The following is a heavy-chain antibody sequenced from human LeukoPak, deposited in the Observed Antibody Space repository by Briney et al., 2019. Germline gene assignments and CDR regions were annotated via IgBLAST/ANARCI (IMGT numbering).Heavy chain of an antibody. D-gene: IGHD6-13*01. Sequence: AETLSLTCTVSGGSISSSSYYWGWIHQPPGKGLEWIGNIYYSGSTYYSPSLKSRVTISVDTSKNQSSLRLSSVTAADTALYFCGRVLLIEAAGRRAFDIWGQGTMVTVSS. V-gene: IGHV4-39*07. CDR1: GGSISSSSYY. CDR3: GRVLLIEAAGRRAFDI. J-gene: IGHJ3*02. CDR2: IYYSGST.